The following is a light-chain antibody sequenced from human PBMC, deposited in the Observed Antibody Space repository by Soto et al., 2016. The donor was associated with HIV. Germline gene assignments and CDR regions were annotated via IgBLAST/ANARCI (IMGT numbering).Light chain of an antibody. CDR2: KDT. J-gene: IGLJ2*01. CDR3: QSADSSNTYRV. V-gene: IGLV3-25*03. Sequence: SYELRQPPSVSVSPGQTAKITCSGDAVPEYDTNWYQQKPGQVPVLVMYKDTERPSGIPERFSGSTSGTTVTLTIGGVEAEDEADYYCQSADSSNTYRVFGGGTKLTVL. CDR1: AVPEYD.